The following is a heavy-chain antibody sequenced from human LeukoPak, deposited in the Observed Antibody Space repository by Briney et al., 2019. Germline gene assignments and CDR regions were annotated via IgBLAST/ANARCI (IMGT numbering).Heavy chain of an antibody. V-gene: IGHV1-69*05. CDR3: ARVVGANVYYCYYMDV. J-gene: IGHJ6*03. CDR1: GGTFSSYA. CDR2: IIPIFGTA. D-gene: IGHD1-26*01. Sequence: SVKVSCKASGGTFSSYAISWVRQAPGQGLEWMGGIIPIFGTANYAQKFQGRVTITTDESTSTAYMELSSLRSEDTAVYYCARVVGANVYYCYYMDVWGKGTTVTVSS.